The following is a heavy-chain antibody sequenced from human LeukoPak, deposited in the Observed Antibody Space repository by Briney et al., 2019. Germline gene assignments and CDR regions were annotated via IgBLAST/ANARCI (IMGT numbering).Heavy chain of an antibody. D-gene: IGHD4-17*01. CDR2: IYCSGST. Sequence: TSETLSLTCTVSGGSISSHYWSWIRQPPGKGLERIGYIYCSGSTNYNPSLKSRVTITVDTSKNQFSLKLSSVTAADTAVYYCAREYGDYNGWLDPWGQGTLVTVSS. J-gene: IGHJ5*02. CDR3: AREYGDYNGWLDP. V-gene: IGHV4-59*11. CDR1: GGSISSHY.